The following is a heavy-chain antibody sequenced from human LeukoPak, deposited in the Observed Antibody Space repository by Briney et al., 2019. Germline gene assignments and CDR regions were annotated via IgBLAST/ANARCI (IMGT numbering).Heavy chain of an antibody. D-gene: IGHD6-19*01. J-gene: IGHJ4*02. V-gene: IGHV3-7*03. Sequence: GGSLRLSCAASGFTFSSYWMSWVRQAPGKGLEWVANIKQDGSEKYYVDSVKGRFTISRDNAKNSLYLQMNSLRAEDTAVYYCAKGKYSSGWYSDYWGQGTLVTVSS. CDR2: IKQDGSEK. CDR3: AKGKYSSGWYSDY. CDR1: GFTFSSYW.